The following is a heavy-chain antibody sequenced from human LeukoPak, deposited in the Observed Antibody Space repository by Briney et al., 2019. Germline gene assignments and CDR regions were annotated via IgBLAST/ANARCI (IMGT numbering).Heavy chain of an antibody. Sequence: PGGSLRLSCAASGFTFISYVMSWVRQAPGKGLEWVSTISGSGSDTYYADSMKGRFTISRDNSKNTLYLQMNSLRAEDTAIYYCATGRYYFDYWGQGTLVTVSS. CDR1: GFTFISYV. CDR3: ATGRYYFDY. J-gene: IGHJ4*02. CDR2: ISGSGSDT. V-gene: IGHV3-23*01.